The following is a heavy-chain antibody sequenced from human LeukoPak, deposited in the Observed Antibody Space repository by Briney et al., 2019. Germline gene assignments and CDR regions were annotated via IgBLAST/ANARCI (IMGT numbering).Heavy chain of an antibody. D-gene: IGHD2-21*02. V-gene: IGHV4-4*09. CDR2: IFPSGSI. CDR3: ARRRDETATAAGNYHMDV. J-gene: IGHJ6*03. Sequence: PSETLSLTCTVSGASISSYYWSWFRRPPGKGLEWIAYIFPSGSINFNPSLKSRVSISVDGSKNNFSLDLSSVTAADTAVYYCARRRDETATAAGNYHMDVWGKGTTVTVSS. CDR1: GASISSYY.